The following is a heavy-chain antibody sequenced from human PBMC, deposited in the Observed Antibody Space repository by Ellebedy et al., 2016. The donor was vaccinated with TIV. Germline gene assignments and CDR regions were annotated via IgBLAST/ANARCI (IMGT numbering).Heavy chain of an antibody. V-gene: IGHV3-48*04. CDR3: ARAGYCSSTSCYGDLDY. J-gene: IGHJ4*02. CDR1: GFTFSDYS. Sequence: GESLKISCAASGFTFSDYSMSWVRQAPGKGLEWVSYISISSSTIYYADSVKGRFTISRDNAKNSLYLQMNSLRAEDTAVYYCARAGYCSSTSCYGDLDYWGQGTLVTVSS. D-gene: IGHD2-2*01. CDR2: ISISSSTI.